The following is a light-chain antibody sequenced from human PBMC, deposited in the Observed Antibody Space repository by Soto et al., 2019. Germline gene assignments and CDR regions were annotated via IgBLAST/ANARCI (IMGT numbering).Light chain of an antibody. CDR2: LSSDGNH. Sequence: QLVLTQSPSASASLGASVKLTCTLSSGHSSYVIAWHQQQPEKGPRYVMRLSSDGNHIKGDGIPDRFSGSSSGAERYLTISSLQSEDEAEYYCQTWGTDIHVFGTGTKLTV. CDR1: SGHSSYV. V-gene: IGLV4-69*01. J-gene: IGLJ1*01. CDR3: QTWGTDIHV.